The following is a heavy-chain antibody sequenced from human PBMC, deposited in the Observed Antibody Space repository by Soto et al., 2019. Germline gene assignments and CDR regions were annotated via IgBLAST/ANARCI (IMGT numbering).Heavy chain of an antibody. J-gene: IGHJ4*02. D-gene: IGHD4-4*01. V-gene: IGHV1-2*04. CDR3: ARDPGNYQYYFDY. CDR2: INPNSGGT. CDR1: GYTFTGYY. Sequence: ASVKVSCKASGYTFTGYYMHWVRQAPGQGLEWMGWINPNSGGTNYAQKFQGWVTMTRDTSISTAYMELSRLRSDDTAVYYCARDPGNYQYYFDYWGQGTLVTVSS.